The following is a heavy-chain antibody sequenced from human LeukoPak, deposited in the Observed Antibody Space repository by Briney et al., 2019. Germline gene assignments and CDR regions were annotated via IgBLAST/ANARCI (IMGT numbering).Heavy chain of an antibody. J-gene: IGHJ4*02. D-gene: IGHD2-21*01. CDR2: INAGNGDT. CDR1: GYTFTNHV. Sequence: ASVKVSCKASGYTFTNHVVHWVRQAPGQRPEWIGWINAGNGDTKYSQNFQGRVTITRDTSASPAYMELSSLTPEATALYYCARDDCGDTCYPGGYWGQGTLVTVSS. CDR3: ARDDCGDTCYPGGY. V-gene: IGHV1-3*01.